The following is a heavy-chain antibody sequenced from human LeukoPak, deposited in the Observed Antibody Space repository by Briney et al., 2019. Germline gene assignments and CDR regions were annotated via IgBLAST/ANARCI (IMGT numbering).Heavy chain of an antibody. Sequence: ASVKVSCKASGYSLTDSYMHWVRQAPGQGPEGMGWINSQSGTTNYLQKFQGRVTMTTDTSISTAYMELTRLRSDETAIYYCSRGKISEDDFDYWGQGALVTVSS. CDR2: INSQSGTT. CDR1: GYSLTDSY. CDR3: SRGKISEDDFDY. D-gene: IGHD2-15*01. V-gene: IGHV1-2*02. J-gene: IGHJ4*02.